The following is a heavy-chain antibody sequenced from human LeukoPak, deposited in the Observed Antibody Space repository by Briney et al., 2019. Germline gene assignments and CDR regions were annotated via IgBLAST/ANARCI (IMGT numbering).Heavy chain of an antibody. D-gene: IGHD3-22*01. J-gene: IGHJ3*01. V-gene: IGHV3-74*01. CDR2: INPDGTTT. CDR3: ATLTHYDSRSFASDV. CDR1: GFIFSRYW. Sequence: GGSLRLSCAASGFIFSRYWLYWVRQAPGKGLVWVSHINPDGTTTNYGDFVKGRFTISRDNAKKTLFLQMSSLRAEDTALYYCATLTHYDSRSFASDVWGQGTMVTVSS.